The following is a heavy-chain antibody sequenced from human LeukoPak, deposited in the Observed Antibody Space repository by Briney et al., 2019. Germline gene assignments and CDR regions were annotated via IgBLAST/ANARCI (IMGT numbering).Heavy chain of an antibody. CDR3: ARDSSIDYGSGFVYDY. V-gene: IGHV4-59*01. CDR2: IYYSGST. J-gene: IGHJ4*02. CDR1: GVSISSYY. D-gene: IGHD3-10*01. Sequence: SETLSLTCTASGVSISSYYWSWIRQPPGKGLEWIGYIYYSGSTNHNPSLKSRVTISVDTSKNQFSLKLSSVTAADTAVYYCARDSSIDYGSGFVYDYWGQGTLVTVSS.